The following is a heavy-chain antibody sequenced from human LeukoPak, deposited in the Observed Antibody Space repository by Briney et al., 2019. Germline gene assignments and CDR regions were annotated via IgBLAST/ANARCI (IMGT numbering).Heavy chain of an antibody. Sequence: ASVKVSCKASGYTFTSYYMHWVRQAPGQGLEWMGIINPSGGSTSYAQKFRGRVTMTRDTSTSTVYMELSSLRSEDTAVYYCARGPLLNAIAVAPGRFDYWGQGTLVTVSS. CDR1: GYTFTSYY. CDR2: INPSGGST. V-gene: IGHV1-46*01. D-gene: IGHD6-19*01. J-gene: IGHJ4*02. CDR3: ARGPLLNAIAVAPGRFDY.